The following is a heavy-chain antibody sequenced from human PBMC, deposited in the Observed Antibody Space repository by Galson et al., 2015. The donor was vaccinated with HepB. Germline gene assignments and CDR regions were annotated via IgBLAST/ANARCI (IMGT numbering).Heavy chain of an antibody. CDR1: GFSLTSSGVG. CDR2: IYWDDNK. D-gene: IGHD3-16*01. V-gene: IGHV2-5*02. CDR3: AHSYDFVWGIRGYFDY. J-gene: IGHJ4*02. Sequence: PALVKPTQTLTLTCTFSGFSLTSSGVGVGWIRQPPGKALEWLALIYWDDNKRYSSSLKSRLTIAKDTSRSQVVLRMTSMDPVDTATYYCAHSYDFVWGIRGYFDYWGQGALVTVSS.